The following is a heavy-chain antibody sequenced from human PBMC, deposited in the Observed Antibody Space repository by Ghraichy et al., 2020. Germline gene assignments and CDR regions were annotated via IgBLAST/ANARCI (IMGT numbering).Heavy chain of an antibody. CDR1: GFTFSSYA. J-gene: IGHJ4*02. D-gene: IGHD6-13*01. CDR2: ISYDGSNK. CDR3: ARDLSFIAAAEIKNDY. V-gene: IGHV3-30*04. Sequence: GGSLRLSCAASGFTFSSYAMHWVRQAPGKGLEWVAVISYDGSNKYYADSVKGRFTISRDNSKNTLYLQMNSLRAEDTAVYYCARDLSFIAAAEIKNDYWGQGTLVTVSS.